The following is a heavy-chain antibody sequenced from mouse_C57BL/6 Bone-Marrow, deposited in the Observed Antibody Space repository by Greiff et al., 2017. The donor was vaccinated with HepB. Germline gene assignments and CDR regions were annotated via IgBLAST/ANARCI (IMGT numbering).Heavy chain of an antibody. J-gene: IGHJ3*01. CDR3: ASGDDYDGSPGFAY. CDR2: INPNNGGT. CDR1: GYTFTDYN. V-gene: IGHV1-18*01. Sequence: EVQLQQSGPELVKPGASVKIPCKASGYTFTDYNMDWVKQSHGKSLEWIGDINPNNGGTIYNQKFKGKATLTVDKSSSTAYMELRSLTSEDTAVYYCASGDDYDGSPGFAYWGQGTLVTVSA. D-gene: IGHD2-4*01.